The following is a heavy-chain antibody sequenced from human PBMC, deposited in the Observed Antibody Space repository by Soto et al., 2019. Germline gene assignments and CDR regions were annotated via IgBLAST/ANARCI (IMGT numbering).Heavy chain of an antibody. J-gene: IGHJ4*02. CDR3: AKDDGYSSGWYYFDY. CDR1: GFTFSSYA. D-gene: IGHD6-19*01. Sequence: EVQLLESGGGLVQPGGSLRLSCAASGFTFSSYAMSWVRQAPGKGLEWVSAISGSGGSTYYADSVKGRSTISRDNSKNTLYLQMNSLRAEDTAVYYCAKDDGYSSGWYYFDYWGQGTLVTVSS. CDR2: ISGSGGST. V-gene: IGHV3-23*01.